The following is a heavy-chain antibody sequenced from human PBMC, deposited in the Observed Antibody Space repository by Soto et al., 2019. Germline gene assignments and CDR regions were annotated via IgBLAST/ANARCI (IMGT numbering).Heavy chain of an antibody. V-gene: IGHV1-46*01. Sequence: SVKVSCEASGYTFTSYYMHWVRQAPGQGLEWMGIINPSGGSTSYAQKFQGRVTMTRDTSTSTVYMELSSLRSEDTAVYYCARVRPSGFGMDVWGQGTTVTVSS. J-gene: IGHJ6*02. CDR1: GYTFTSYY. D-gene: IGHD6-25*01. CDR2: INPSGGST. CDR3: ARVRPSGFGMDV.